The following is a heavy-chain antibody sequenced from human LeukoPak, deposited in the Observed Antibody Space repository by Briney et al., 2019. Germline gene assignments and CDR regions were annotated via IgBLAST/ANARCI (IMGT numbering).Heavy chain of an antibody. V-gene: IGHV1-18*01. CDR1: GYTFTSYG. J-gene: IGHJ5*02. CDR3: ARDLRTLWHIVVVPAAA. Sequence: GAAVKVSCKASGYTFTSYGISWVRQAPGQGLEWVGWISAYNGNTNYAQKLQGRVTMTTDTSTSTAYMELSSLRSEDTAVYYCARDLRTLWHIVVVPAAAWGQGTLVTVSS. CDR2: ISAYNGNT. D-gene: IGHD2-2*01.